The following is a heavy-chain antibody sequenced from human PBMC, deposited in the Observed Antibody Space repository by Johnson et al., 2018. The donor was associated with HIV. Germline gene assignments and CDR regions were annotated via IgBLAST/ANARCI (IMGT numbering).Heavy chain of an antibody. CDR3: ASIAARRVSAFDI. V-gene: IGHV3-23*04. Sequence: VQVVESGGGLVKPGGSLRLSCAASGFTFSSYAMSWVRQAPGKGLEWVSAISGSGGSTYYADSVKGRFTISRDNSKNTLYLQMNSLRAEDTAVYYCASIAARRVSAFDIWGPGTMVTVSS. J-gene: IGHJ3*02. CDR1: GFTFSSYA. CDR2: ISGSGGST. D-gene: IGHD6-6*01.